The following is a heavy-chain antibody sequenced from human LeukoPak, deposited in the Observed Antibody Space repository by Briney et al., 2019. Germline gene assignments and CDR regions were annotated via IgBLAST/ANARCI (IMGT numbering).Heavy chain of an antibody. CDR1: GFTFSSFW. V-gene: IGHV3-7*01. CDR3: ARPVQGWPLDY. Sequence: GGSLRLSCAASGFTFSSFWMSWVRQAPGKGLGWVATIKQDGSEKYYVDSVKGRFTISRDNAKNSLYLQMNSLRAEDTAVYYCARPVQGWPLDYWGQGTLVTVSS. D-gene: IGHD1-1*01. CDR2: IKQDGSEK. J-gene: IGHJ4*02.